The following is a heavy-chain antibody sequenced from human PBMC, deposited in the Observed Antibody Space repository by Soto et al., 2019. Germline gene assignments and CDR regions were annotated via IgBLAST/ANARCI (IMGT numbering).Heavy chain of an antibody. CDR3: SILEGA. D-gene: IGHD2-21*01. CDR2: SRNKAKSYST. J-gene: IGHJ5*02. Sequence: EVQLVESGGGLVQPGGSLTLSCAVSGLTFGDHYMEWVRQAPGKGLEWVARSRNKAKSYSTDFAASVKGRFTISRDDSKTSLNLQMNSLMTEDTAVYYCSILEGAWGQGTLVTVSS. CDR1: GLTFGDHY. V-gene: IGHV3-72*01.